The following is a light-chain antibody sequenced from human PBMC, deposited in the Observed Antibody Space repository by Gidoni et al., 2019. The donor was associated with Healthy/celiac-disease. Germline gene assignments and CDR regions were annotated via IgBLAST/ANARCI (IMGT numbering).Light chain of an antibody. J-gene: IGKJ2*01. CDR2: DAS. Sequence: AIQLTQSPSSLSASVGDRVTITCRASQGISSALAWYQQKPGKAPKLLIYDASSLESGVPSRFSGSGSGTDFTLTISSLQPEDFATYYCQQLTFXXXTKLEIK. CDR3: QQLT. CDR1: QGISSA. V-gene: IGKV1-13*02.